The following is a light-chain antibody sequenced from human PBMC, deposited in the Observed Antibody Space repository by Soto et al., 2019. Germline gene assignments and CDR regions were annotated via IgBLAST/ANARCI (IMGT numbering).Light chain of an antibody. CDR2: GAS. V-gene: IGKV3-20*01. J-gene: IGKJ2*01. CDR3: QQYGSSSYT. Sequence: EIVLTQSPGTLSLSPGERATLSCRASQSVSSSYLAWYQQKPGQAPRLLIYGASSRATGIPDRFSGSGSGTDFTLTISRLEPEDFAVYYCQQYGSSSYTLGQGTTLEIK. CDR1: QSVSSSY.